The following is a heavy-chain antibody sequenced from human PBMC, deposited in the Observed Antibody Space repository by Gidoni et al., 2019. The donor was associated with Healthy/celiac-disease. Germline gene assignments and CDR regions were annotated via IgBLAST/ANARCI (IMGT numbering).Heavy chain of an antibody. CDR1: GYSISSGYY. V-gene: IGHV4-38-2*01. Sequence: QVQLQESGPGLVKPSETLSLTCAVSGYSISSGYYWGWIRQPPGKGLEWIGSIYHSGSTYYNPSLKSRVTISVDTSKNQFSLKLSSVTAADTAVYYCARGDRQGPLLLWFGELFLDYWGQGTLVTVSS. D-gene: IGHD3-10*01. CDR3: ARGDRQGPLLLWFGELFLDY. J-gene: IGHJ4*02. CDR2: IYHSGST.